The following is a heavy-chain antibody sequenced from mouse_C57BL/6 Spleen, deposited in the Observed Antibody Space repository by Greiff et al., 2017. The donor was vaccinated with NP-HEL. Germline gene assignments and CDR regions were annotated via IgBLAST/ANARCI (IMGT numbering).Heavy chain of an antibody. Sequence: EVQLVESGGGLVQPGGSMKLSCVASGFTFSNYWMNWVRQSPEKGLEWVAQIRLKSDNYATHYAESVKGRFTISRDDSKSSVYLQMNNLRAEDTGIYYCTGRYYVSYWGQGTLVTVSA. V-gene: IGHV6-3*01. J-gene: IGHJ3*01. CDR3: TGRYYVSY. CDR2: IRLKSDNYAT. CDR1: GFTFSNYW. D-gene: IGHD1-1*01.